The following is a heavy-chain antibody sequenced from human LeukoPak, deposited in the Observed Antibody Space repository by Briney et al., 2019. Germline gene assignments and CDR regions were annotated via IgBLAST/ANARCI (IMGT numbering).Heavy chain of an antibody. V-gene: IGHV3-21*01. Sequence: PGGSLRLSCAASGFTFSSYSMNWVRQAPGKGLEWVSSISSSSSYIYYADSVKGRFTIPRDNAKNSLYLQMNSLRAEDTAVYYCARVVGRSPGGNNWFDPWGQGTLVTVSS. CDR3: ARVVGRSPGGNNWFDP. J-gene: IGHJ5*02. CDR2: ISSSSSYI. CDR1: GFTFSSYS. D-gene: IGHD2-15*01.